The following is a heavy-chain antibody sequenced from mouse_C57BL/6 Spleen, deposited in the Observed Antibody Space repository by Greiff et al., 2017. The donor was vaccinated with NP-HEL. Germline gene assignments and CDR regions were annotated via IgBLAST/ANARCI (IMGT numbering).Heavy chain of an antibody. Sequence: VQLQQSGPELVKPGASVKISCKASGYAFSSSWLNWVKQRPGKGLEWIGRIYPGDGDTNYTGKFKGKATLTADKSYSTAYMQLSILTSEDSAVYFCARGMGFYFDYWGQGTTLTVSS. V-gene: IGHV1-82*01. CDR1: GYAFSSSW. CDR3: ARGMGFYFDY. J-gene: IGHJ2*01. CDR2: IYPGDGDT. D-gene: IGHD2-3*01.